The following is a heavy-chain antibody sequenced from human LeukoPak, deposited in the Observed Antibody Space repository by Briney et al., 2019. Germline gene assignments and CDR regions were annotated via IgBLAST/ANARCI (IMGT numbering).Heavy chain of an antibody. V-gene: IGHV4-59*08. CDR1: GGSISSYY. D-gene: IGHD3-3*01. J-gene: IGHJ6*02. CDR2: IYYSGST. Sequence: SETLSLTCTVSGGSISSYYWSWIRQPPGKGLEWIGYIYYSGSTNYNPSLKSRVTISVDTSKNQFSLKLSSVTAADTAVYYCARHRRTYYDFWSGYYTDRFYYYGMDVWGQGTTVTVSS. CDR3: ARHRRTYYDFWSGYYTDRFYYYGMDV.